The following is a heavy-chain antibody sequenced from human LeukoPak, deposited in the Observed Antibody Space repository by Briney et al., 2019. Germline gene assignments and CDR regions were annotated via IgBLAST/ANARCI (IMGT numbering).Heavy chain of an antibody. Sequence: ASVKFSCKASGYTFTTYGISWMRQTPGQGREWVGWVSGHNGNKNYAQTLQGRVTMTTDTSTSTAYLELRSLRSDDTAVYYCARDTSYDFWSDPTELFDIWGQGTMVTVSS. D-gene: IGHD3-3*01. CDR2: VSGHNGNK. J-gene: IGHJ3*02. CDR3: ARDTSYDFWSDPTELFDI. CDR1: GYTFTTYG. V-gene: IGHV1-18*01.